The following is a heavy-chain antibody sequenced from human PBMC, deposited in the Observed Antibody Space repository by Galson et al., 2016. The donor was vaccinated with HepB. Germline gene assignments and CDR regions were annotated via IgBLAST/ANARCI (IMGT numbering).Heavy chain of an antibody. CDR2: ITKDGTT. D-gene: IGHD2/OR15-2a*01. J-gene: IGHJ4*02. V-gene: IGHV3-64D*06. Sequence: SLRLSCAASGFTFSDYAMHWVRQAPGKGLEYVSVITKDGTTYYDDSVKDRFTISRDNSKSTVYLQMTSLRTEDTAVYSCVKTFLHFPPSGDYWGQGTLVTFSS. CDR1: GFTFSDYA. CDR3: VKTFLHFPPSGDY.